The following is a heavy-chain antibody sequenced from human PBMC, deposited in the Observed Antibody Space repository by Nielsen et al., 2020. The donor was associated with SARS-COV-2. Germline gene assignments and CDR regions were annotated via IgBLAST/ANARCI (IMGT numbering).Heavy chain of an antibody. Sequence: LKISCKGSGYSFTSYWISWVRQMSGKGLEWMGRIDPSDSYTNYSPSFQGHVTISADKSISTAYLQWSSLKASDTAMYYCARHDDHYYDSSGYLNWFDPWGQGTLVTVSS. CDR1: GYSFTSYW. D-gene: IGHD3-22*01. V-gene: IGHV5-10-1*01. J-gene: IGHJ5*02. CDR2: IDPSDSYT. CDR3: ARHDDHYYDSSGYLNWFDP.